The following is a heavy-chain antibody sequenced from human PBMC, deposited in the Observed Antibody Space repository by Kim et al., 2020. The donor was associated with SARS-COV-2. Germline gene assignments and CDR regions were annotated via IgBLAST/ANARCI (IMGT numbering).Heavy chain of an antibody. CDR3: ASGDAMDV. Sequence: GSEKYYVDSGKGRFTISRDNAKNSLFLQMNSLRGDDTAVYYCASGDAMDVWGQGTTVTVSS. D-gene: IGHD3-16*01. V-gene: IGHV3-7*01. J-gene: IGHJ6*02. CDR2: GSEK.